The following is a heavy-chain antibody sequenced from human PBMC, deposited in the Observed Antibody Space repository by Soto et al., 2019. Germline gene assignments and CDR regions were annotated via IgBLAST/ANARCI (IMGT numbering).Heavy chain of an antibody. Sequence: GGSLKGSCADSGFTFSSYAMSWVRQAPGKGLEWVSAISGSGGSTYYADSVKGRFTISRDNSKNTLYLQMNSLRAEDTAVYYCAKEDYYDSSGYYSGSTFDYWGQGSLVTVSS. D-gene: IGHD3-22*01. CDR2: ISGSGGST. CDR3: AKEDYYDSSGYYSGSTFDY. CDR1: GFTFSSYA. V-gene: IGHV3-23*01. J-gene: IGHJ4*02.